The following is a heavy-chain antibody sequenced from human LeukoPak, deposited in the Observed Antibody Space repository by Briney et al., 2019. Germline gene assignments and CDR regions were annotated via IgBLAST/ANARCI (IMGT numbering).Heavy chain of an antibody. CDR3: AKDSHGDFPCYFDY. V-gene: IGHV3-23*01. CDR1: GFTFSSYA. J-gene: IGHJ4*02. CDR2: LSASGGST. D-gene: IGHD4-17*01. Sequence: GGSLRLSCAASGFTFSSYAMSWVRQAPGKGLEWVSLLSASGGSTYYADSVKGRFTISRDNSKNTLYLQMNSLRADDTAVYYCAKDSHGDFPCYFDYWGQGTLVTVSS.